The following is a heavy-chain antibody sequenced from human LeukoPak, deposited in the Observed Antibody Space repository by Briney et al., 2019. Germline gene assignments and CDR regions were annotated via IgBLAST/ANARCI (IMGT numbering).Heavy chain of an antibody. J-gene: IGHJ4*02. V-gene: IGHV3-30-3*01. CDR3: ARAQDWLLPLDY. Sequence: GGSLRLSCAASGFTFSSYAMHWVRQAPGKGLEWVAVISYDGSNKYYADSVKGRFTISRDNSKNTLYLQTDSLRAEDTAVYYCARAQDWLLPLDYWGQGTLVTVSS. CDR2: ISYDGSNK. CDR1: GFTFSSYA. D-gene: IGHD3/OR15-3a*01.